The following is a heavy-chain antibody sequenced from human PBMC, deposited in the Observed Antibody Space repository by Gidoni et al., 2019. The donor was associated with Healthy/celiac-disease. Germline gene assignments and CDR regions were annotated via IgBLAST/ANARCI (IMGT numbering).Heavy chain of an antibody. D-gene: IGHD6-19*01. J-gene: IGHJ6*02. Sequence: QVQLQESGPGLVKPSQTLSLTCTVSGGPISSGSYYWRWIRQPAGKGLEWIGRIYTSGSTNYNPSLKSRVTISVDTSKNQFSLKLSSVTAADTAVYYCARTCGWYDERGVYYYYGMDVWGQGTTVTVSS. CDR3: ARTCGWYDERGVYYYYGMDV. CDR2: IYTSGST. CDR1: GGPISSGSYY. V-gene: IGHV4-61*02.